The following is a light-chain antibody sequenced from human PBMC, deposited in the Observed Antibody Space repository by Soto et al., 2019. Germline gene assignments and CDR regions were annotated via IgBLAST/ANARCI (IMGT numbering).Light chain of an antibody. CDR3: QAWDSSTGV. J-gene: IGLJ1*01. V-gene: IGLV3-1*01. CDR2: QDS. CDR1: KLGDKY. Sequence: SYELTQPPSVSVSPGQTASITCSGDKLGDKYACWHQQKPGQSPVLVIYQDSKRPSGIPERFSGSNSGNTATLTIRGTQAMDEADYYCQAWDSSTGVFGTGTKLTVL.